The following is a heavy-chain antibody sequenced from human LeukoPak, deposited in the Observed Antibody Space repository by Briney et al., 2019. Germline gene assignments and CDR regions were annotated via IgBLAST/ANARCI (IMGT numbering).Heavy chain of an antibody. J-gene: IGHJ5*02. V-gene: IGHV3-23*01. CDR3: AKDALGDWKRTENWFDP. CDR2: ISGSGGST. CDR1: GFTFSSYA. D-gene: IGHD1-1*01. Sequence: GGSLRLSCAASGFTFSSYAMSWVRQAPGKGLEWVSAISGSGGSTYYADSVKGRFTISRDNSKNTLYLQMNSLRAEDTAVYYCAKDALGDWKRTENWFDPWGQGTLVTVSS.